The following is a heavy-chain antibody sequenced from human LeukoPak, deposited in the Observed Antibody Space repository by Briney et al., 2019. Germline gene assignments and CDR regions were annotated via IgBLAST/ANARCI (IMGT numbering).Heavy chain of an antibody. D-gene: IGHD3-3*01. V-gene: IGHV3-48*01. J-gene: IGHJ4*02. CDR3: ARLANYDFWSGYYTR. CDR1: GFTFSSYR. CDR2: ISSSSSTI. Sequence: GGSLRLSFEASGFTFSSYRMNWVRQAPGKGLGGVSYISSSSSTIYYADSVKGRFTISRDNAKNSLYLQMNSLRAEDTAVYYCARLANYDFWSGYYTRWGQGTLVTVSS.